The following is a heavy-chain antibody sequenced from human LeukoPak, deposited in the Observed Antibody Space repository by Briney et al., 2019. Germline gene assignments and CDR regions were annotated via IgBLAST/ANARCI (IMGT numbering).Heavy chain of an antibody. CDR3: ALRASTNTPGY. CDR2: ISYDGSNK. D-gene: IGHD5-12*01. J-gene: IGHJ4*02. V-gene: IGHV3-30-3*01. Sequence: GGSLRLSCAASGFTFSSYAMHWVRQAPGKGLEWGAVISYDGSNKYYADSVKGRFTISRDNSKNTLYLQMNSLRAEDTAVYYCALRASTNTPGYWGQGTLVTVSS. CDR1: GFTFSSYA.